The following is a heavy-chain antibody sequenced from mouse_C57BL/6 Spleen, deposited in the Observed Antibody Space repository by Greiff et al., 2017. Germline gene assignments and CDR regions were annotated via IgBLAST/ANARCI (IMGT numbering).Heavy chain of an antibody. CDR2: IYPGSGST. J-gene: IGHJ1*03. V-gene: IGHV1-55*01. CDR3: ASTTVVAHWYFDV. Sequence: QVQLQQPGAELVKPGASVKMSCKASGYTFTSYWITWVKQRPGQGLEWIGDIYPGSGSTNYNEKFKSKATLTVDTSSCTAYMQLSSLTSEDSAVYDCASTTVVAHWYFDVWGTGTTVTVSS. CDR1: GYTFTSYW. D-gene: IGHD1-1*01.